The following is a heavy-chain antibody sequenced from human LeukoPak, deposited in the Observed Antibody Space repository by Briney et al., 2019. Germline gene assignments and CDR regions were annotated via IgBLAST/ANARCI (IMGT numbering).Heavy chain of an antibody. CDR3: ARLSVIAEDGTHYFDY. D-gene: IGHD6-13*01. CDR1: GYSFTNYW. CDR2: IYPGYSDI. V-gene: IGHV5-51*01. J-gene: IGHJ4*02. Sequence: GESLQISCKGSGYSFTNYWIGWVRQMPGKCLEGMGIIYPGYSDIRKSPSVQAQVSISADKSINTDYLQWSSLKASDTAMYYCARLSVIAEDGTHYFDYWGQGTLVTVPS.